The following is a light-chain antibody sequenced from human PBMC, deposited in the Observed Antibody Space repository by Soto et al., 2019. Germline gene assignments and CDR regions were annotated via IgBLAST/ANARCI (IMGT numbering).Light chain of an antibody. J-gene: IGKJ5*01. Sequence: DIQLTQAPSFLSASAGDRVSITCRASQAISSYLAWYQQKPGRAPKLLIYAASTLQSGVPSRFSGSGSGTEFTLTITSLQPEDFETYYCQQLNSFHITFGQGTRLDI. CDR1: QAISSY. V-gene: IGKV1-9*01. CDR3: QQLNSFHIT. CDR2: AAS.